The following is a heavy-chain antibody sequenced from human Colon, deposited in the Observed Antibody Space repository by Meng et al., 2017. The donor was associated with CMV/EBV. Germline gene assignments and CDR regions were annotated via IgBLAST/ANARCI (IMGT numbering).Heavy chain of an antibody. Sequence: GESLKISCAASGFSFSRCSMSWIRQAPGKGLEWVASINSYAYNIGYADSVKGRFTISRDNAKNSLYLQMNSLGAEDTAVYFCVREIRRSWFDAWGQGTLVTVSS. J-gene: IGHJ5*02. CDR3: VREIRRSWFDA. CDR2: INSYAYNI. CDR1: GFSFSRCS. V-gene: IGHV3-21*01.